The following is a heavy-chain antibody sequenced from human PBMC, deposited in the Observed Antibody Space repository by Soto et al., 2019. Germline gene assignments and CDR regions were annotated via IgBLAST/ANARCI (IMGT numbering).Heavy chain of an antibody. J-gene: IGHJ5*02. CDR2: IKQDGSEK. V-gene: IGHV3-7*05. Sequence: EVQLVESGGGLVQPGGSLRLSCAASGFTFSSYWMSWVRQAPGKGLEWVANIKQDGSEKYYVDSVKGRFTISRDNAKNSLYLQMNSLRAEDTAVYYCARDPLVDTAMVFPGTRFDPWGQGTLVTVSS. D-gene: IGHD5-18*01. CDR3: ARDPLVDTAMVFPGTRFDP. CDR1: GFTFSSYW.